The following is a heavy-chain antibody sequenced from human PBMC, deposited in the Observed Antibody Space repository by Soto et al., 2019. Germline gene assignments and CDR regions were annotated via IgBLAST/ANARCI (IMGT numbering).Heavy chain of an antibody. CDR1: GYAFTGYY. CDR2: INPNSGGT. D-gene: IGHD4-17*01. Sequence: ASVKVSFKASGYAFTGYYMQWVRQAPGQGLEWMGWINPNSGGTNYAQKFQGWVTMTRDTSLSTAYMELSRLRSDDTAVYYCARGRDYGRPFDYWGQGTLVTVSS. V-gene: IGHV1-2*04. CDR3: ARGRDYGRPFDY. J-gene: IGHJ4*02.